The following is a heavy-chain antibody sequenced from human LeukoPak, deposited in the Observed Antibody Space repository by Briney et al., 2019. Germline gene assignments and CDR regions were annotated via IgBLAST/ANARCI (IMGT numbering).Heavy chain of an antibody. D-gene: IGHD3-10*01. J-gene: IGHJ4*02. Sequence: SETLSLTCTVSGGSISSSSYFWGWIRQPPGKGLEWIGSINYSGTTYYNPSLKSRVTISVDTSKNQFSLRLSSVTAADTAVYYCARITMIRGVNFDYWGQGTLVTVSS. CDR1: GGSISSSSYF. CDR3: ARITMIRGVNFDY. V-gene: IGHV4-39*07. CDR2: INYSGTT.